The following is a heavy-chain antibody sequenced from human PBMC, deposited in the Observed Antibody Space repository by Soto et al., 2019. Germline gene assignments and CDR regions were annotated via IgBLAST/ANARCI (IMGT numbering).Heavy chain of an antibody. Sequence: ASVKVSCKASGYTFTGYYMHWVRQAPGQGLEWMGWINPNSGGTNYAQKFQGWVTMTRDTSISTAYMELSRLRSDDTAVYYCARLLPSSRQTPDYYGMDVWGQGTTVTVSS. CDR3: ARLLPSSRQTPDYYGMDV. V-gene: IGHV1-2*04. CDR2: INPNSGGT. CDR1: GYTFTGYY. D-gene: IGHD6-13*01. J-gene: IGHJ6*02.